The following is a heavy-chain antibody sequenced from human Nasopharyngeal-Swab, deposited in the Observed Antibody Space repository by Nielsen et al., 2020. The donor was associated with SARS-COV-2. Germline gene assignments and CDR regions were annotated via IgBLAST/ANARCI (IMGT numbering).Heavy chain of an antibody. D-gene: IGHD5-18*01. V-gene: IGHV5-51*01. J-gene: IGHJ6*03. CDR2: IYPGDSDT. CDR1: GYSFTSYW. Sequence: KVSCKGSGYSFTSYWIGWVRQMPGKGLEGRGIIYPGDSDTRYSPSFQGQVTISADKSISTAYLQWSSLKASDTAMYYCARHQVGYSYGSYYYYMDVWGKGTTVTVSS. CDR3: ARHQVGYSYGSYYYYMDV.